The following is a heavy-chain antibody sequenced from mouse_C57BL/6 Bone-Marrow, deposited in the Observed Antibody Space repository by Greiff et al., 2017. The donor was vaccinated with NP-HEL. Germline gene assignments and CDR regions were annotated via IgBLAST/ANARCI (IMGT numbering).Heavy chain of an antibody. Sequence: QVHLQQSGAELVRPGASVTLSCKASGYTFTDYEMHWVKQTPVHGLEWIGAIDPETGGTAYNQKFKGKAILTADKSSSTAYMELRSLTSEDSAVYYCTSMGFYWGQGTLVTVSA. CDR3: TSMGFY. V-gene: IGHV1-15*01. D-gene: IGHD1-1*02. CDR2: IDPETGGT. J-gene: IGHJ3*01. CDR1: GYTFTDYE.